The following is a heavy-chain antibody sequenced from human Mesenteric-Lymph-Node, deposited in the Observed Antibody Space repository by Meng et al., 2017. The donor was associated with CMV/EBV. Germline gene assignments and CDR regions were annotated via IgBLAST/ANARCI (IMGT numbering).Heavy chain of an antibody. CDR3: ARDWYYYGSGTHYNGVDY. D-gene: IGHD3-10*01. Sequence: TFSAYYMSWSRQAPGKGLEWVSYITSSGSAIYYADSVRGRFTISRDNAKNSLFLQMNSLRAEDTAVYYCARDWYYYGSGTHYNGVDYWGQGILVTVSS. V-gene: IGHV3-11*01. CDR2: ITSSGSAI. CDR1: TFSAYY. J-gene: IGHJ4*02.